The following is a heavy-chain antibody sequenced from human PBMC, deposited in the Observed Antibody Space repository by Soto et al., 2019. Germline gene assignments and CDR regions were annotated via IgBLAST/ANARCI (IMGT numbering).Heavy chain of an antibody. D-gene: IGHD2-2*02. J-gene: IGHJ6*04. Sequence: QVQLVQSGAEVKKPGASVKVSCKASGYTFTSYDINWVRQATGQGLAGMGWMNPNSGNTGYAQKFQGRVTMTRNTSISTAYMELSSLRSEDTAVYYCARVTCGSTSCYRMDVWGKGTTVTVSS. CDR1: GYTFTSYD. V-gene: IGHV1-8*01. CDR3: ARVTCGSTSCYRMDV. CDR2: MNPNSGNT.